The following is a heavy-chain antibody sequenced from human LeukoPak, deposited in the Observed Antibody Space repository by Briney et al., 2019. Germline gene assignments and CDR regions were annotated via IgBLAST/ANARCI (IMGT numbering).Heavy chain of an antibody. CDR1: GGSLSSGGYY. Sequence: SQTLSLTCTVSGGSLSSGGYYWSWIRQHPGKGLEWIGYIYYSGSTYYNPSLKSRVTISVDTSKNQFSLKLSSVTAADTAVYYCARALYYDFWSGYEKTFDYWGQGTLVTVSS. CDR3: ARALYYDFWSGYEKTFDY. D-gene: IGHD3-3*01. J-gene: IGHJ4*02. CDR2: IYYSGST. V-gene: IGHV4-31*03.